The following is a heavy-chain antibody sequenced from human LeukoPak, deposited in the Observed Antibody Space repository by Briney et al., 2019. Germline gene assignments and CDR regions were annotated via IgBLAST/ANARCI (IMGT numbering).Heavy chain of an antibody. V-gene: IGHV4-59*01. CDR3: ARLGVYYDSSNFDY. Sequence: SETLSLTCTVSGGSISSYYWSWIRQPPGKGLEWLGYIYYSGSTNYNPSLKSRVTISVDTSKNQFSLKLSSVTAADTAVYYCARLGVYYDSSNFDYWGQGTLVTVSS. CDR1: GGSISSYY. J-gene: IGHJ4*02. CDR2: IYYSGST. D-gene: IGHD3-22*01.